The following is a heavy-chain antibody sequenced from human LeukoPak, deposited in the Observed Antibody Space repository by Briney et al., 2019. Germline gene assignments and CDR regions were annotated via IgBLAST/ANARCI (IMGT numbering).Heavy chain of an antibody. D-gene: IGHD3-22*01. Sequence: SETLSLTCAVSGYSISSSNWWGWIRQPPGKGLEWIGYIYYSGSTYYNPSLKSRVTMSVDTSKNQFSLKLSSVTAVDTAVYYCARNRGVHYYDSSGFVPSAFDIWGQGTMVTVSS. CDR2: IYYSGST. CDR1: GYSISSSNW. V-gene: IGHV4-28*01. CDR3: ARNRGVHYYDSSGFVPSAFDI. J-gene: IGHJ3*02.